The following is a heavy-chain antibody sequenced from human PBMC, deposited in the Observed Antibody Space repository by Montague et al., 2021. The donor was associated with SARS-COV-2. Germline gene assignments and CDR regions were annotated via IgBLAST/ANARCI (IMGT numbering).Heavy chain of an antibody. CDR3: AKSDYFDP. CDR1: GFTFSAYW. V-gene: IGHV3-74*03. Sequence: SLRLSCAASGFTFSAYWMSWLRQAPGKGLVWVSRIRGDGSATKYADSVKGRFTISRDNAKNTLYLQMNSLRVEDTGVYYCAKSDYFDPWGQGTLVTVSS. J-gene: IGHJ5*02. D-gene: IGHD3-16*01. CDR2: IRGDGSAT.